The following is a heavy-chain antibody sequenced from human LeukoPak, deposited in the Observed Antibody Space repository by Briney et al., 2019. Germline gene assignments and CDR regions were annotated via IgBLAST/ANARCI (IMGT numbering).Heavy chain of an antibody. CDR2: ISADGGST. CDR3: AKESGKFDY. Sequence: GGSLRLSCVASGLNFDDSAMHWVRQAPGKGLEWVSLISADGGSTFSADSVKGRFSISRDNSKNFLYLQMNSLRSEDTAMYCCAKESGKFDYWGQGTLVAVSS. J-gene: IGHJ4*02. V-gene: IGHV3-43*02. CDR1: GLNFDDSA.